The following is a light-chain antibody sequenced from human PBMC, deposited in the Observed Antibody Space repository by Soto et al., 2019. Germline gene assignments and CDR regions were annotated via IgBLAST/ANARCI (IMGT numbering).Light chain of an antibody. CDR2: GAS. Sequence: EIVLTQSPGTLSLSPGERATLSCRASQSVSSSSLAWYQQKPGQAPRLLIFGASSRATGIPDRFSGSGSGTDFTLTFSTLEPEAFAVYYCQQYCSSPLFTFGPGTKVAI. CDR3: QQYCSSPLFT. CDR1: QSVSSSS. J-gene: IGKJ3*01. V-gene: IGKV3-20*01.